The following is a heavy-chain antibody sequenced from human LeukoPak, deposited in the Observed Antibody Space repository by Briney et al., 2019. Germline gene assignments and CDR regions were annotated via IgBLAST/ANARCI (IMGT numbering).Heavy chain of an antibody. Sequence: SETLSLTCTVSGGSISSGYYWGWIRQPPGKGLEWIGSIYHSGSTYYNPSLKSRVTISVDTSKNQFSLKLSSVTAADTAVYYCARISGSYFRGAFDIWGQGTMVTVSS. D-gene: IGHD1-26*01. CDR2: IYHSGST. CDR3: ARISGSYFRGAFDI. J-gene: IGHJ3*02. CDR1: GGSISSGYY. V-gene: IGHV4-38-2*02.